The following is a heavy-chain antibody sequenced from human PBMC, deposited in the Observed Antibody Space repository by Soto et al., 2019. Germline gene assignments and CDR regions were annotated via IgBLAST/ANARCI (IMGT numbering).Heavy chain of an antibody. Sequence: ASVKVSCKVSGYTLTELSMHWVRQAPGKGLEWMGGFDPEDGETIYAQKFQGRVTMTEDTFTDTAYMELSSLRSEDTAVYYCATVIMAPPLMVYARSPGRGEYYFDYWGQGTLVTVSS. CDR1: GYTLTELS. CDR2: FDPEDGET. V-gene: IGHV1-24*01. D-gene: IGHD2-8*01. CDR3: ATVIMAPPLMVYARSPGRGEYYFDY. J-gene: IGHJ4*02.